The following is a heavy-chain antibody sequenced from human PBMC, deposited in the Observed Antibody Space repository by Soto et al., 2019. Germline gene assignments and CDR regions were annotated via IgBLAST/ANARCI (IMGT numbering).Heavy chain of an antibody. D-gene: IGHD2-15*01. J-gene: IGHJ6*02. CDR3: ARGDAAPATYYYYYYGMDV. CDR2: IYYSGST. V-gene: IGHV4-39*01. CDR1: Y. Sequence: YWGWIRQPPGKGLEWIGSIYYSGSTYYNPSLKSRVTISVDTSKNQFSLKLSSVTAADTAVYYCARGDAAPATYYYYYYGMDVWGQGTTVTVSS.